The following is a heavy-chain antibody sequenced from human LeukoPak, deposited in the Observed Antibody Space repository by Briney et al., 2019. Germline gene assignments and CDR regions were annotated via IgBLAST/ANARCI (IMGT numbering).Heavy chain of an antibody. D-gene: IGHD3-22*01. CDR3: ARDYYYDPAEYYGMDV. V-gene: IGHV4-39*07. CDR1: GGSISSGSYY. CDR2: IYYSGST. J-gene: IGHJ6*02. Sequence: SQTLSLTCTVSGGSISSGSYYWGWIRQPPGKGLEWIGSIYYSGSTYYNPSLKSRVTISVDTSKNQFSLKLSSVTAADTAVYYCARDYYYDPAEYYGMDVWGQGTTVTVSS.